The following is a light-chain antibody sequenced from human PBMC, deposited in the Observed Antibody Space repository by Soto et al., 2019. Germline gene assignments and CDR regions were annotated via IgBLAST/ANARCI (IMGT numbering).Light chain of an antibody. J-gene: IGKJ1*01. CDR2: GAS. CDR3: QQYGDSPRT. V-gene: IGKV3-20*01. CDR1: QNINNN. Sequence: EIVLTQAPVTLSVSPVERATLSCRASQNINNNLAWYQQKPGQAPRLLIFGASSRATGIPDRFSGSGSGTDFTLTISRLEPEDFAVYYCQQYGDSPRTFGQGTRWIS.